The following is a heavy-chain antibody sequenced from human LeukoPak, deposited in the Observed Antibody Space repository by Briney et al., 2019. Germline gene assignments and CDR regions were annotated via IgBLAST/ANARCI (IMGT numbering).Heavy chain of an antibody. CDR3: ARQFYPYYGDLKYYFDY. CDR1: GGSISSSSDY. D-gene: IGHD4-17*01. J-gene: IGHJ4*02. CDR2: IYYSGST. Sequence: PSETLSLTCTVSGGSISSSSDYWGWIRQPPGKGLEWIGSIYYSGSTYYNPSPKSRVTISVDTSKNQFSLKLSSVTAADTAVYYCARQFYPYYGDLKYYFDYWGQGTLVTVSS. V-gene: IGHV4-39*01.